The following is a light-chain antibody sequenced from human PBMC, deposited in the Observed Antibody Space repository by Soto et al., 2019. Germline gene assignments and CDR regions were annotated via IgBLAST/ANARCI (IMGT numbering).Light chain of an antibody. Sequence: EKVMTQSPATLSVSPGERATLSCRASQSVSSNLAWYQQKPGQAPRLLIYGASTRASGIPDRFSGSGSGTEFTLTISSLQSEDFAVYYCQQYKSYPWTFGQGTKVDIK. CDR3: QQYKSYPWT. CDR1: QSVSSN. CDR2: GAS. J-gene: IGKJ1*01. V-gene: IGKV3-15*01.